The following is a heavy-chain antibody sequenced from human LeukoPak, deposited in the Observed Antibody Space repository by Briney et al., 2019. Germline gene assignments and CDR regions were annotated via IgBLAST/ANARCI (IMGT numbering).Heavy chain of an antibody. Sequence: GASVTVSCKASGYTFTGYYMHWVRQAPGQGLEWMGWIKPNSGVINYAQKFKGRVTMTRDTSISTAYMELSRLISDDTAVYYCVRDPNYFVPAALDYWGQGTLVTVSS. CDR2: IKPNSGVI. CDR1: GYTFTGYY. D-gene: IGHD2-2*01. V-gene: IGHV1-2*02. J-gene: IGHJ4*02. CDR3: VRDPNYFVPAALDY.